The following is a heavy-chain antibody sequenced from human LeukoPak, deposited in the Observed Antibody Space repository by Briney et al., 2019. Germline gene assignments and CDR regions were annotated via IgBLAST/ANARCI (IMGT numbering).Heavy chain of an antibody. CDR3: VAAVFANGF. CDR2: VSSSGDSI. CDR1: GFTFSSYA. J-gene: IGHJ4*02. V-gene: IGHV3-23*01. Sequence: GGSLRLSCAASGFTFSSYAMSWVRQAPGKGLEWVSAVSSSGDSIHHADSVKGRFTISRDNSRNTLYLEMNSLRAEDTAVYYCVAAVFANGFWGQGTLVSVSS. D-gene: IGHD6-13*01.